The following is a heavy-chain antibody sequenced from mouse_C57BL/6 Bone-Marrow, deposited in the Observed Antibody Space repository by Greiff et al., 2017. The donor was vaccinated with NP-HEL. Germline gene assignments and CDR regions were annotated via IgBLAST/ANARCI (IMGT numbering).Heavy chain of an antibody. J-gene: IGHJ3*01. Sequence: QVQLQQSGAELVRPGASVKLSCKASGYTFTDYYINWVKQRPGQGLEWIARIYPGSGNTYYNEKFKGKATLTAEKSSSTAYMQLSSLTSEDSAVYFCARSDYGSRESRNWFAYWGQGTLVTVSA. CDR2: IYPGSGNT. CDR3: ARSDYGSRESRNWFAY. V-gene: IGHV1-76*01. D-gene: IGHD1-1*01. CDR1: GYTFTDYY.